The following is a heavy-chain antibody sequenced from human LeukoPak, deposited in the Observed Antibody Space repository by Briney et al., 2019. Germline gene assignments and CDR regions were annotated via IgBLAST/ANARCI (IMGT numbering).Heavy chain of an antibody. J-gene: IGHJ4*02. Sequence: GGSLRLSCAASGFTFSSYSMNWVRQAPGKGLEWISHISSRGSTIYYADSVKGRFTISRDDAKNSLYLQMNSLRAEDTAVYYCARDRYFYGSGSYKVLDFWGQGTLVTVSS. CDR1: GFTFSSYS. D-gene: IGHD3-10*01. CDR3: ARDRYFYGSGSYKVLDF. CDR2: ISSRGSTI. V-gene: IGHV3-48*04.